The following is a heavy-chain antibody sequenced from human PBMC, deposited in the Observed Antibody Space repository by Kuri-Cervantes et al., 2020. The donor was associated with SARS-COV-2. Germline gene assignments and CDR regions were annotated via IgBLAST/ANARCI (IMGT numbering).Heavy chain of an antibody. J-gene: IGHJ3*02. CDR2: LHPDSGGT. Sequence: ASVKVSCKASGYSFTGYYMHWVRQAPGQGLEWMGWLHPDSGGTNYAQKFQGRVTMTRDTSISTAYMELSRLKSDDTAVYYCARVPKIGHCSRTSCSEHAFDIWGQGTMVTVSS. CDR1: GYSFTGYY. CDR3: ARVPKIGHCSRTSCSEHAFDI. D-gene: IGHD2-2*01. V-gene: IGHV1-2*02.